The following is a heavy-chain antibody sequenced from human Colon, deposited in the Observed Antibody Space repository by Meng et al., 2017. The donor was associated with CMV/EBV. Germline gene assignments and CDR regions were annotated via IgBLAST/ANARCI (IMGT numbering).Heavy chain of an antibody. CDR2: ISWNSGSI. V-gene: IGHV3-9*03. D-gene: IGHD5-24*01. CDR1: GFTFDDYA. J-gene: IGHJ4*02. CDR3: AKREASASLDY. Sequence: GGSLKISCAASGFTFDDYAMYWVRQAPGKGLEWVSGISWNSGSIDYADSVKGRFTIPRDNAKNSLYLQMNSLRAEDMALYYCAKREASASLDYWGQGTLVTVSS.